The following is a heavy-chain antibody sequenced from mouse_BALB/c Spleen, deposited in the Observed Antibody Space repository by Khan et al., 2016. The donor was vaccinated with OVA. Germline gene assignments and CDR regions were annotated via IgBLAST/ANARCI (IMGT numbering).Heavy chain of an antibody. J-gene: IGHJ3*01. CDR2: INPSNGGT. V-gene: IGHV1S81*02. D-gene: IGHD1-1*02. Sequence: VQLQQSGAELVKPGASVRLSCKASGYTFTSYYLYWVKQRPGQGLEWIGDINPSNGGTNFNEKFKTKATLTVDKSSSTAYMQLSSLTSEDSAVDYCTRSGDGAFAYWGQGTLVTVSA. CDR1: GYTFTSYY. CDR3: TRSGDGAFAY.